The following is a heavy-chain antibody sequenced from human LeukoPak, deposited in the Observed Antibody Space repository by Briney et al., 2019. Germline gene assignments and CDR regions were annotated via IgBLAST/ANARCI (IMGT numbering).Heavy chain of an antibody. CDR2: ISGRRDST. Sequence: GGSLRLSCAASGFTFSSYGMSWVRQAPGKGLEWVSTISGRRDSTSYADSVKGRFTISRDNSKNTLYLQMNSLRAEDTAVYYCAKDPNFYYCMDVWGKGTTVTISS. V-gene: IGHV3-23*01. CDR1: GFTFSSYG. J-gene: IGHJ6*03. CDR3: AKDPNFYYCMDV.